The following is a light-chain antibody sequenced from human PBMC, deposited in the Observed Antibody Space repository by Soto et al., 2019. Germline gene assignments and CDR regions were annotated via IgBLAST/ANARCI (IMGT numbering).Light chain of an antibody. CDR1: QSISSR. V-gene: IGKV1-5*01. CDR3: QQYNSYTWT. CDR2: DAS. Sequence: DIQMTQSPSTLSASVGYRVTITCRASQSISSRLAWYQQKPGKAPKFLVYDASNLESGVPSRFSGSGSGTEFTLTISSLQPDDFATYYCQQYNSYTWTFGQGTKVEIK. J-gene: IGKJ1*01.